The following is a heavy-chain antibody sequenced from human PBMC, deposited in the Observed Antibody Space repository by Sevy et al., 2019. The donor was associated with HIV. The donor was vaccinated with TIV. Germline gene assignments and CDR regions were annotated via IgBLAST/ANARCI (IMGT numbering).Heavy chain of an antibody. D-gene: IGHD3-22*01. Sequence: GGSLRLSCAASGFTFSTYAMYWVRQAPGKGLEYVSAISGGGGNTYYGTSVKGRFTVSRDNAKNTLYLQMGSLRAEDMAAYCCARKYHDTSGYPRYSMDVWGQGTTVTVSS. CDR2: ISGGGGNT. J-gene: IGHJ6*02. V-gene: IGHV3-64*01. CDR1: GFTFSTYA. CDR3: ARKYHDTSGYPRYSMDV.